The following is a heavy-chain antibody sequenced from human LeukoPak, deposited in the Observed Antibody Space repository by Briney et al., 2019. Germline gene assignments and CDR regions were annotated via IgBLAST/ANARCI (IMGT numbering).Heavy chain of an antibody. CDR1: GFTFSYYG. CDR3: AKGITMVRGVPDY. D-gene: IGHD3-10*01. V-gene: IGHV3-23*01. J-gene: IGHJ4*02. CDR2: IGGGGDTT. Sequence: GGSLRLSCAASGFTFSYYGMTWVRQPPGKGLEWVSAIGGGGDTTYYADSVKGRFTISRDNSKNTLYLQMHSLRAEDTAVYYCAKGITMVRGVPDYWGQGTLVTVSS.